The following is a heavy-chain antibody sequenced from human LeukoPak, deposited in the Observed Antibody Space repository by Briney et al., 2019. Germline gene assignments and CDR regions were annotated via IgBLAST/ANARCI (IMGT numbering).Heavy chain of an antibody. Sequence: GGSLRLSCAASGFTFSSHAMSWVRQAPGKGLEWVSSISSSSSYIYYADSVKGRFTISRDNAKNSLYLQMNSLRAEDTAVYYCATGDYGAFDIWGQGTMVTVSS. J-gene: IGHJ3*02. D-gene: IGHD4-17*01. CDR2: ISSSSSYI. CDR3: ATGDYGAFDI. CDR1: GFTFSSHA. V-gene: IGHV3-21*01.